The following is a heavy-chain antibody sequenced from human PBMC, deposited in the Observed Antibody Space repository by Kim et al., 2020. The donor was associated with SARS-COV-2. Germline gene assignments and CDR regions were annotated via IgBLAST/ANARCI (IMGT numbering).Heavy chain of an antibody. CDR3: ARLYCSGGSCYIDY. Sequence: TPSLKGRVTISVDTSKNQFSLKLSSVTAADTAVYYCARLYCSGGSCYIDYWGQGTLVTVSS. V-gene: IGHV4-59*08. J-gene: IGHJ4*02. D-gene: IGHD2-15*01.